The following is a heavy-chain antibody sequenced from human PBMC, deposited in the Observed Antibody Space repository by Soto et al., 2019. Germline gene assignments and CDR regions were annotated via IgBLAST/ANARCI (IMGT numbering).Heavy chain of an antibody. CDR3: AREAGYSSSWYAGCIVQGQWMVHFDY. CDR1: GGSFSGYY. V-gene: IGHV4-34*01. D-gene: IGHD6-13*01. CDR2: INHSGST. Sequence: PSETLSLTCAVYGGSFSGYYWSWIRQPPGKGLEWIGEINHSGSTNYNPSLKSRVTISVDTSKNQFSLKLSSVTAADTAVYYCAREAGYSSSWYAGCIVQGQWMVHFDYWGQGTLVTVSS. J-gene: IGHJ4*02.